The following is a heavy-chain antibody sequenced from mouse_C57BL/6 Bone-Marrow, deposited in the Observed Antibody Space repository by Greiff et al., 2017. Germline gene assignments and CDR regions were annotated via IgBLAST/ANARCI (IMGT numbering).Heavy chain of an antibody. CDR1: GFSLTSYG. CDR2: IWSGGST. V-gene: IGHV2-2*01. D-gene: IGHD2-4*01. Sequence: QVQLKESGPGLVQPSQSLSITCTVSGFSLTSYGVHWVRQSPGKGLEWLGVIWSGGSTDYNAAFISSLSISKDNSKSQVFFNMNSLQADDTAIYYCARDYDYDGAWFAYWGQGTLVTVSA. J-gene: IGHJ3*01. CDR3: ARDYDYDGAWFAY.